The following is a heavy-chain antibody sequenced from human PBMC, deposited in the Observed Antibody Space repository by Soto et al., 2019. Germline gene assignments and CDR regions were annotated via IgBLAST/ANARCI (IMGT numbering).Heavy chain of an antibody. CDR3: AKERPITNWYFDY. V-gene: IGHV3-30*02. J-gene: IGHJ4*02. D-gene: IGHD1-1*01. Sequence: SVKGRFTISRDNSKNTLYLQMNSLRTEDTAMYYCAKERPITNWYFDYWGQGTLVTVSS.